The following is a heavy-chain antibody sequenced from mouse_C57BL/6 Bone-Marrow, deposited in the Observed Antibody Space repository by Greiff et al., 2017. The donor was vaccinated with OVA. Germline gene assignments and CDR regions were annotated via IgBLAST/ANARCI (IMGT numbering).Heavy chain of an antibody. V-gene: IGHV1-82*01. CDR2: IYPGDGDT. J-gene: IGHJ2*01. Sequence: VQLKQSGPELVKPGASVKISCKASGYAFSSSWLNWVKQRPGKGLEWIGRIYPGDGDTNYNGKFKGKATLTADKSSSTAYMQLSSLTSEDSAVYFCARHEDGYYASYLDYWGQGTTLTVSS. CDR1: GYAFSSSW. D-gene: IGHD2-3*01. CDR3: ARHEDGYYASYLDY.